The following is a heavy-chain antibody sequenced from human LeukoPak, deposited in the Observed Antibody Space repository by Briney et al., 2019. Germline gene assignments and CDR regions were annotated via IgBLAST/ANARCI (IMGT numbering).Heavy chain of an antibody. CDR2: ISAYNGNT. Sequence: ASVTVSCKASGYTFTSYGISWVRQAPGQGLEWMGWISAYNGNTNYAQKLQGRVTMTTDTSTSTAYMELRSLRSDDTAVYYCARTDYYGSGSYYNPYYFDYWGQGTLVTVSS. V-gene: IGHV1-18*01. D-gene: IGHD3-10*01. J-gene: IGHJ4*02. CDR1: GYTFTSYG. CDR3: ARTDYYGSGSYYNPYYFDY.